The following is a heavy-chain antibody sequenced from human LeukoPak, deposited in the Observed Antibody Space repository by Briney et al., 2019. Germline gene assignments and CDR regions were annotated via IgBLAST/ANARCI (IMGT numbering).Heavy chain of an antibody. CDR3: ARAANSGGYYGIDY. Sequence: PGGSLRLSCAASGFTFSSYSMNWVRQAPGKGLEWVSSISSSSSYIYYADSVKGRFTISRDNAKSSLFLQMNSLRTEDTAVYYCARAANSGGYYGIDYWGQGTLVTVSS. J-gene: IGHJ4*02. CDR1: GFTFSSYS. CDR2: ISSSSSYI. V-gene: IGHV3-21*06. D-gene: IGHD1-26*01.